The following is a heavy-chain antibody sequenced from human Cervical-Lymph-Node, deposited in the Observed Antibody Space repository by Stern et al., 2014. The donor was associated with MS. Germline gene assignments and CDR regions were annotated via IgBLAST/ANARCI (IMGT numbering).Heavy chain of an antibody. V-gene: IGHV3-30*18. D-gene: IGHD2-15*01. CDR3: AKDRLFCSGGGCYAMDV. Sequence: VQLVESGGGVVQPGRSLRLSCAASGFTLRSYGMHWVRQAPGTGLEWVAVISNDGNEKYYTDSVKCRFTISRDNSKNTLYLQMNSLRTEDTAVYYCAKDRLFCSGGGCYAMDVWGQGTTVTVSS. CDR1: GFTLRSYG. CDR2: ISNDGNEK. J-gene: IGHJ6*02.